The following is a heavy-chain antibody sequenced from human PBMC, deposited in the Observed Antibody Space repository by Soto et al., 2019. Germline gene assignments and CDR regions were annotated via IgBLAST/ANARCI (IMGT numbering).Heavy chain of an antibody. V-gene: IGHV4-59*01. CDR1: GASLTGYY. Sequence: SETLSLTCVVSGASLTGYYWSWIRQPPGKGLEWIGYIYYSGSTNYNPSLKSRVTISVDTSKNQFSLKLSSVTAADTAVYYCARTWGSTNDCSGRGTLVT. CDR3: ARTWGSTNDC. D-gene: IGHD3-16*01. CDR2: IYYSGST. J-gene: IGHJ4*02.